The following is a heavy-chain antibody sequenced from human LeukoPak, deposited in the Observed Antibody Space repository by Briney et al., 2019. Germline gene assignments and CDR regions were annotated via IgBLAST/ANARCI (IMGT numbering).Heavy chain of an antibody. J-gene: IGHJ3*02. CDR3: ARERDYYDSSGYYPRGAFDI. V-gene: IGHV1-8*03. CDR2: MNPNSGNT. Sequence: APVKVSCKASGYTFTSYDINWVRQATGQGLEWMGWMNPNSGNTGYAQKFQGRVTITRNTSISTAYMELSSLRSEDTAVYYCARERDYYDSSGYYPRGAFDIWGQGTMVTVSS. CDR1: GYTFTSYD. D-gene: IGHD3-22*01.